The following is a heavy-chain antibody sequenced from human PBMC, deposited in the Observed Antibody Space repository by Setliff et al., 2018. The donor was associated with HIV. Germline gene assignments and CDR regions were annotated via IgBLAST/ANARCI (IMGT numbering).Heavy chain of an antibody. D-gene: IGHD3-3*01. Sequence: ASVKVSCKASGYTFTNYYMHWVRQAPGQGLEWMGVINPSSGGTHYAQRFQGRVTMARDTSTTTVYMDLSSLTSEDTAVYFCVRDRGDATIFSWGHYFDYWGPGTLVTVSS. J-gene: IGHJ4*02. CDR3: VRDRGDATIFSWGHYFDY. V-gene: IGHV1-46*01. CDR1: GYTFTNYY. CDR2: INPSSGGT.